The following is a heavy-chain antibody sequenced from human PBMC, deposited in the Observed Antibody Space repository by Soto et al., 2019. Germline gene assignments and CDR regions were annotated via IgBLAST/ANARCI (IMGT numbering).Heavy chain of an antibody. D-gene: IGHD1-26*01. V-gene: IGHV5-51*01. Sequence: GESLKISCQTSGYTFNTYWIDWVRQTPGKGLEWMGSIYPRDSDSRYSPSFQGQVAISADKSTTTAYLHWSSLKASDTAMYYCARSVLKWGGAFDIWGQGTMVTVSS. CDR2: IYPRDSDS. CDR3: ARSVLKWGGAFDI. J-gene: IGHJ3*02. CDR1: GYTFNTYW.